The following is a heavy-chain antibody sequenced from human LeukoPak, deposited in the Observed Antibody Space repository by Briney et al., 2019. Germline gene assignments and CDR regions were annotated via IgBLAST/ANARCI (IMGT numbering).Heavy chain of an antibody. CDR3: ASYYNYYDSSGYYSRYSWFDP. J-gene: IGHJ5*02. D-gene: IGHD3-22*01. CDR2: INHSEST. V-gene: IGHV4-34*01. Sequence: SETLSLTCGVYGGSFRPYYWTWIRQPPGKGREGIGEINHSESTNYNPSLKSRVTILVDTSKNHFSLKLSSVTAADTAVYYCASYYNYYDSSGYYSRYSWFDPWGQGTLVTVSS. CDR1: GGSFRPYY.